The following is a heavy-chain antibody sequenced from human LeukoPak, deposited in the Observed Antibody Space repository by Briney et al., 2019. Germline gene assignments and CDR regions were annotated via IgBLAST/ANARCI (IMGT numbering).Heavy chain of an antibody. D-gene: IGHD6-19*01. J-gene: IGHJ4*02. CDR1: GFPFSSYA. CDR2: ISSNGGST. CDR3: VKGQAGNFDY. V-gene: IGHV3-64D*06. Sequence: PGGSLRLSCSASGFPFSSYAMHWVRQAPGKGLEYVSAISSNGGSTYYADSVKGRFTISRDNSRNTLYLQMSSLRAEDTAVYYCVKGQAGNFDYWGQGTLVTVSS.